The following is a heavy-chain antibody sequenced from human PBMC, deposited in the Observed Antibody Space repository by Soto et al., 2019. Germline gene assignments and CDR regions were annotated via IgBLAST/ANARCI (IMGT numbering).Heavy chain of an antibody. D-gene: IGHD4-17*01. CDR1: GFTFSSYS. CDR2: ISSSSSTI. J-gene: IGHJ4*02. CDR3: ARDGSTTAVGSTPVSGADY. Sequence: EVQLVESGGGLVQPGGSLRLSCAASGFTFSSYSMNWVRQAPGKGLEWVSYISSSSSTIYYADSVKGRFTISRDNAKNSLYLQMNRLRDEDTAVYYCARDGSTTAVGSTPVSGADYWGQGTLVTVSS. V-gene: IGHV3-48*02.